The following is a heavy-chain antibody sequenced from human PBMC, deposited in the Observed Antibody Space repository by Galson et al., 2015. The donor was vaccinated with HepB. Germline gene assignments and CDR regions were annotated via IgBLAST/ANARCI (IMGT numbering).Heavy chain of an antibody. D-gene: IGHD3-22*01. V-gene: IGHV3-21*01. Sequence: SLRLSCAASGFTFSSYSMNWVRQAPGKGLEWVSSISSSSSYIYYADSVKGRFTISRDNAKNSLYLQMNSLRAEDTAVYYCARGDSSGYYYWGYWGQGTLVTVSS. CDR1: GFTFSSYS. CDR2: ISSSSSYI. J-gene: IGHJ4*02. CDR3: ARGDSSGYYYWGY.